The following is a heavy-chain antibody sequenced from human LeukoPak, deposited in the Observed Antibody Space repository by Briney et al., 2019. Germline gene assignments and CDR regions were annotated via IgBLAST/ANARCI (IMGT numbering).Heavy chain of an antibody. V-gene: IGHV3-30*18. J-gene: IGHJ3*02. CDR2: LSYDGSNI. CDR1: RFTFSSYG. Sequence: PGGSLRLSCGASRFTFSSYGMHWVRQAPGKGLEWVAVLSYDGSNIYYADSVKGRFTISRDNSKNTLYLQMNSLRAEDTAVYYCAKDQGNPAGYSSGWDAFDIWGQGTMVTVSS. CDR3: AKDQGNPAGYSSGWDAFDI. D-gene: IGHD6-19*01.